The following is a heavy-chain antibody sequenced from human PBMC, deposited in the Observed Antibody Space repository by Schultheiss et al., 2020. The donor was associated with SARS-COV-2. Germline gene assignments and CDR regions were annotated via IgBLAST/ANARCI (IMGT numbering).Heavy chain of an antibody. CDR1: GDSISNYY. J-gene: IGHJ5*02. D-gene: IGHD3-16*01. CDR3: AREGGWFDP. Sequence: SETLSLTCTVSGDSISNYYWSWVRQPPGKGPEWIGYIFYTGTTNYNPSLKSRVTISVDTSKNQFSLRLSSVTAADTAVYYCAREGGWFDPWGQGTLVTVSS. V-gene: IGHV4-59*12. CDR2: IFYTGTT.